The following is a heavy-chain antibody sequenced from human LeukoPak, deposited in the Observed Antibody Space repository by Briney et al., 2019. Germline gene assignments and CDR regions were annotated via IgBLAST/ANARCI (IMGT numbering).Heavy chain of an antibody. CDR3: AELGITMIGGV. CDR2: ISWNSGSI. D-gene: IGHD3-10*02. Sequence: GGSLRLACAASGFTFDDYAMHWVRQAPGKGLEWVPGISWNSGSIGYADSVEGRFTISRDNAKNSLYLQMNSLRAEDTAVYYCAELGITMIGGVWGKGTTVTISS. CDR1: GFTFDDYA. J-gene: IGHJ6*04. V-gene: IGHV3-9*01.